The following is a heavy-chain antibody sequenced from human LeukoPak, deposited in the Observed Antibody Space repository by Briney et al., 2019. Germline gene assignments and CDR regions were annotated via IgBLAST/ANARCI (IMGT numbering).Heavy chain of an antibody. Sequence: GGSLRLSCAASGFTFSSSAMSWVRQAPGKGLEWVSAISNNGGYTYYADSVQGRFTISRDNSKSTLCLQMNSLRAEDTAVYYCANPTHGGYTDYWGQGTLVTVSS. CDR2: ISNNGGYT. CDR3: ANPTHGGYTDY. CDR1: GFTFSSSA. J-gene: IGHJ4*02. V-gene: IGHV3-23*01. D-gene: IGHD4-23*01.